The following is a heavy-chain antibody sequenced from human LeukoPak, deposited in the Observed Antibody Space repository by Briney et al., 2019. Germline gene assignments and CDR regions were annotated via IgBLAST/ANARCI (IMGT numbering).Heavy chain of an antibody. CDR3: ARQVGWAAGYFDY. J-gene: IGHJ4*02. CDR2: VHDSGST. CDR1: GGSINSYY. D-gene: IGHD6-19*01. Sequence: SETLSLTCTVSGGSINSYYWNWLRQSPGKGLEWIGYVHDSGSTNYYPSLKSRVTISLDTSKKQFSLKMRFVTAADTAVYYCARQVGWAAGYFDYWGQGTLVTASS. V-gene: IGHV4-59*08.